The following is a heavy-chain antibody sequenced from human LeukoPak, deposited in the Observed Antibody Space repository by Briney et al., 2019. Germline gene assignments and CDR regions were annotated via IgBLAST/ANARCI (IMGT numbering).Heavy chain of an antibody. Sequence: SVKVSCKASGGTFSSYAISWVRQAPGQGLEWMGRIIPILGIANYAQKFQGRVTITADKSTSTAYMELSSLRSEDTAVYYCARDMYYDILTGFYVNAFDIWGQGTMVTVSS. D-gene: IGHD3-9*01. CDR3: ARDMYYDILTGFYVNAFDI. V-gene: IGHV1-69*04. CDR2: IIPILGIA. CDR1: GGTFSSYA. J-gene: IGHJ3*02.